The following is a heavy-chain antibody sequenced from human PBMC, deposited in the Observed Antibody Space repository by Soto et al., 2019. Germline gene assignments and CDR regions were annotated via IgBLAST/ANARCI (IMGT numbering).Heavy chain of an antibody. CDR3: AKVATGNTYYDFWSGYYRY. D-gene: IGHD3-3*01. CDR2: ISGDGTRT. Sequence: VGSLSLSCAASGFTFSNYGMGWVRPTPGKGLEWVSAISGDGTRTYAADSVKGRFAISRDNSKNTLYLQMNSLRAEDTAVYYCAKVATGNTYYDFWSGYYRYWGQGTLVTVSS. J-gene: IGHJ4*02. CDR1: GFTFSNYG. V-gene: IGHV3-23*01.